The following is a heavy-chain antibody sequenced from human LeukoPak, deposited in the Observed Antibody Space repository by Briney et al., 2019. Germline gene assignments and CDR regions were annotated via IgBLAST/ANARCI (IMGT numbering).Heavy chain of an antibody. Sequence: GGSLRLSCAASGFTFSYYHMSWVRQAPGKGLEWVSSINDDGGNTYYADSVKGRFTISRDNSKNTLYLQMNSLGAEDTAIYYCGKDSSVAVAADDYWGQGTLVTVSS. CDR1: GFTFSYYH. CDR2: INDDGGNT. D-gene: IGHD2-15*01. V-gene: IGHV3-23*01. J-gene: IGHJ4*02. CDR3: GKDSSVAVAADDY.